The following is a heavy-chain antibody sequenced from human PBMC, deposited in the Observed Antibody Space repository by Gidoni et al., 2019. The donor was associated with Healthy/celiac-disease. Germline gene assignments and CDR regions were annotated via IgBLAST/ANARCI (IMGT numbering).Heavy chain of an antibody. J-gene: IGHJ4*02. V-gene: IGHV4-39*01. Sequence: QLQLQESGPGLVKPSETLSLTCPVPDCSISSSSYYWGWIRQPPGKGLEWIGSIYYSGSTYYNPSLKSRVTISVDTSKNQFSLKLSSVTAADTAVYYCARTVTRYNDYWGQGTLVTVSS. CDR1: DCSISSSSYY. CDR2: IYYSGST. CDR3: ARTVTRYNDY. D-gene: IGHD5-18*01.